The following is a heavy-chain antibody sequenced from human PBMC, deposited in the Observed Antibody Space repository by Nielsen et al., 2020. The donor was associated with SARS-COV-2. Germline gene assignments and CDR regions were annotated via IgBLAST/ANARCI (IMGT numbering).Heavy chain of an antibody. CDR2: INAGNGNT. V-gene: IGHV1-3*01. CDR1: GYTFTSFA. CDR3: ARSRGCSATSCFFDY. J-gene: IGHJ4*02. D-gene: IGHD2-2*01. Sequence: ASVKVSCKTSGYTFTSFAIHWVRQAPGQNLEWMGWINAGNGNTKYSQKFRGRVTITRDTSASTAYMELSGLSSEDTAVYYCARSRGCSATSCFFDYWGQGALVTVSS.